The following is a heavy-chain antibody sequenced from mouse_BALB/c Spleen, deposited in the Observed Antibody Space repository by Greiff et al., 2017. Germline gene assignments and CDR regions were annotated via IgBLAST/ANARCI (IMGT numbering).Heavy chain of an antibody. V-gene: IGHV1-5*01. CDR3: TRHGTGGYYAMDY. D-gene: IGHD3-3*01. Sequence: VQLQQSGTVLARPGASVKMSCKASGYTFTSYWMHWVKQRPGQGLEWIGAIYPGNSDTSYNQKFKGKAKLTAVTSTSTAYMELSSLTNEDSAVYYCTRHGTGGYYAMDYWGQGTSVTVSS. CDR1: GYTFTSYW. J-gene: IGHJ4*01. CDR2: IYPGNSDT.